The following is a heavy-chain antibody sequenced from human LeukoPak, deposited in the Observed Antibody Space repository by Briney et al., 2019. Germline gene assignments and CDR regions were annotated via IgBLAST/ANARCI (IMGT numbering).Heavy chain of an antibody. V-gene: IGHV4-39*07. J-gene: IGHJ5*02. D-gene: IGHD1-26*01. CDR1: GGSISSSSYY. CDR2: IYHSGTT. Sequence: SETLSLTCTVSGGSISSSSYYWGWIRQPPGKGLEWIGSIYHSGTTYYNPSLKSRVTISVDTSENQFSLKLNSVTAADTAVYYCARDGSYYRDWFDPWGQGTLVTVS. CDR3: ARDGSYYRDWFDP.